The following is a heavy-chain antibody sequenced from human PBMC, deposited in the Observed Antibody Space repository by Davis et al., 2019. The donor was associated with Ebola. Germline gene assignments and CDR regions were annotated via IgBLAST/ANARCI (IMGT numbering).Heavy chain of an antibody. CDR1: GFTFSNHA. CDR3: ARANSGCTGGGCFSGHWFDP. D-gene: IGHD2-15*01. J-gene: IGHJ5*02. V-gene: IGHV3-30*04. Sequence: GESLKISCVASGFTFSNHAMHWVRQAPGKGLEWVAVTSHNERERFYGESVQGRFTISRDNSENVLYLQMDSLRPDDTAIYYCARANSGCTGGGCFSGHWFDPWGQGTLVTVSS. CDR2: TSHNERER.